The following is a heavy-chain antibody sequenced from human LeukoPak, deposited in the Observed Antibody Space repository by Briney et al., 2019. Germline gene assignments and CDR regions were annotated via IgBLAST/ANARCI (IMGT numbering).Heavy chain of an antibody. CDR3: ARGVGTSSSQVGFDY. J-gene: IGHJ4*02. CDR2: IYHSGST. CDR1: GGSISSGGYY. Sequence: SETLSLTCTVSGGSISSGGYYWSWIRQPPGKGLEWIGYIYHSGSTYYNPSLKSRVTISVDASKNQFSLKLTSVTAADTAVYYCARGVGTSSSQVGFDYWGQGTLVSVSS. V-gene: IGHV4-30-2*01. D-gene: IGHD1-14*01.